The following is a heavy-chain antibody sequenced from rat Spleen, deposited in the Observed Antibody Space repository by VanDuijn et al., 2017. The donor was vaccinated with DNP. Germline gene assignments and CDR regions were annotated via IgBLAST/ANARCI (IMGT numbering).Heavy chain of an antibody. Sequence: EVQLVESGGDLVQPGRSLRLSCVASEFTFNNYWMTWFRQVPGKGLEWVASITSRGGRTYYPDSVKGRFTLSRDNAKSTLYLQMNSLRSEDTATYYCARGSGGVRWYFDFWGPGTMVTVSS. J-gene: IGHJ1*01. D-gene: IGHD1-4*01. CDR2: ITSRGGRT. V-gene: IGHV5-31*01. CDR1: EFTFNNYW. CDR3: ARGSGGVRWYFDF.